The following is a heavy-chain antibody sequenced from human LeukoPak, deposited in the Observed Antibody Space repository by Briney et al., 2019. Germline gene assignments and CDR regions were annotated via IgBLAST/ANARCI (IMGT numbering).Heavy chain of an antibody. CDR3: ARIGRRGYYFDY. CDR1: GFSLSTSGMC. CDR2: IDWDDDK. V-gene: IGHV2-70*20. J-gene: IGHJ4*02. D-gene: IGHD3-10*01. Sequence: ESGPTLVNPTQTLTLTCTFPGFSLSTSGMCVSWVRQPPGKALEWLALIDWDDDKYYSTSLKTRLTISKDTSKNQVILTMTNMDPVDTATYYCARIGRRGYYFDYWGQGTLVTVSS.